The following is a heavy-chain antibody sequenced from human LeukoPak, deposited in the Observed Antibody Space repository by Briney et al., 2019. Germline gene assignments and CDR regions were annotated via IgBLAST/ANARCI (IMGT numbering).Heavy chain of an antibody. CDR1: GYTFTSYD. CDR2: MNPNSGNT. J-gene: IGHJ4*02. V-gene: IGHV1-8*01. Sequence: ASVKVSCKASGYTFTSYDINWLRQATGQGLEWMGWMNPNSGNTGYAQKFQGRVTMTRNTSISTAYMELSSLRSEDTAVYYCARAYRITIFGVGTTRRYFDYWGQGTLVTVSS. CDR3: ARAYRITIFGVGTTRRYFDY. D-gene: IGHD3-3*01.